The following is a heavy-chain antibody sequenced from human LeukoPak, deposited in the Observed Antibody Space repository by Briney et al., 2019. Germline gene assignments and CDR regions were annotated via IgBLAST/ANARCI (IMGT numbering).Heavy chain of an antibody. CDR1: GFTFSSYS. Sequence: GGSLRLSCAASGFTFSSYSMNWVRQAPGKGLERVSSISSSSSYIYYADSVKGRFTISRDNAKNSLYLQMNSLRAEDTAVYYCARVVTTVTTYYYYYYMDVWGKGTTVTVSS. V-gene: IGHV3-21*01. CDR2: ISSSSSYI. J-gene: IGHJ6*03. CDR3: ARVVTTVTTYYYYYYMDV. D-gene: IGHD4-11*01.